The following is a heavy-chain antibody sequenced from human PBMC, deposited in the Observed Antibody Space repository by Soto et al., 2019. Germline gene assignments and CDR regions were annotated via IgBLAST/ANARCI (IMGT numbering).Heavy chain of an antibody. CDR2: IHYSASV. Sequence: QVHLQESGPGLVRPSQTLSLPCTVSGGSISSDHYHWTWLRPTPGKGLGWIRYIHYSASVYFNPSLQIRVTMSVGTSKNPFAQKLSSVTAADPAVYFCVIEVDGGDTSYFGLCVLGQPNTGPGS. CDR3: VIEVDGGDTSYFGLCV. V-gene: IGHV4-30-4*01. J-gene: IGHJ6*02. D-gene: IGHD2-21*02. CDR1: GGSISSDHYH.